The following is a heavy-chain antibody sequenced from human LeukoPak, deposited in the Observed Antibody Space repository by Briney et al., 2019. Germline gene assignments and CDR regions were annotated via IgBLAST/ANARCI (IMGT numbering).Heavy chain of an antibody. Sequence: PGGSLRLSCAASGFTFSSYAMHWVRQAPGKGLEWVAVISYDGSNKYYADSVKGRFTISRDNSKNTLYLQMNSLRAEDTAVYYCARDRTQWLQPRSYYYGMDVWGQGTTVTVS. CDR1: GFTFSSYA. J-gene: IGHJ6*02. CDR3: ARDRTQWLQPRSYYYGMDV. V-gene: IGHV3-30-3*01. D-gene: IGHD5-24*01. CDR2: ISYDGSNK.